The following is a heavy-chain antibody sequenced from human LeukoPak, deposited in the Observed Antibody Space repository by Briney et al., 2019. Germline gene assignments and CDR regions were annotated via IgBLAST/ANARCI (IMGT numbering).Heavy chain of an antibody. CDR1: GGSISSSSYY. V-gene: IGHV4-61*01. D-gene: IGHD3-3*01. J-gene: IGHJ4*02. Sequence: SETLSLTCTVSGGSISSSSYYWSWIRQPPGKGLEWIGYIYYSGGTNYNPSLKSRVTISVDTSKNQFSLKLSSVTAADTAVYYCARAYNDFWSGSLLNWGQGTLVTVSS. CDR2: IYYSGGT. CDR3: ARAYNDFWSGSLLN.